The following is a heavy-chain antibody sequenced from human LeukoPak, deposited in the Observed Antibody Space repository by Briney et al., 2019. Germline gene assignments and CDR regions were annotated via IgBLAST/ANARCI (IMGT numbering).Heavy chain of an antibody. CDR1: GFTVSNKY. D-gene: IGHD2-2*01. CDR3: ARVPAAKGPDY. J-gene: IGHJ4*02. CDR2: IYSRGST. Sequence: PGGSLRLSCVASGFTVSNKYMSWVRQAPGKGLEWVSVIYSRGSTYYADSVKGRFTISRDTSKNTLYLQMNSLRVDDTAVYYCARVPAAKGPDYWGQGTLVTVSS. V-gene: IGHV3-66*01.